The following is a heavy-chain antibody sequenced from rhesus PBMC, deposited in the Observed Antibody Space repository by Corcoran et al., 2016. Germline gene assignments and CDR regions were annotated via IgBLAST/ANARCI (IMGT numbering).Heavy chain of an antibody. CDR1: GFSLSTSGMG. Sequence: QVTLKESGPALVKPTQTLTLTCTFSGFSLSTSGMGVGWIRPPPGQALGWLASIYWDDDKYYSTSLKSRLTISKDTSKNQVVLTMTNMDPVDTATCYCARGGEVWTDYLSLDYWGQGVLVTVSS. CDR2: IYWDDDK. V-gene: IGHV2S1*01. D-gene: IGHD3-3*01. CDR3: ARGGEVWTDYLSLDY. J-gene: IGHJ4*01.